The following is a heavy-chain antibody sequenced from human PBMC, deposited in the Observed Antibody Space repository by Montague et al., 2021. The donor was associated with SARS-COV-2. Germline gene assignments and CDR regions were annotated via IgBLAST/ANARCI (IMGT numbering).Heavy chain of an antibody. CDR2: IYYSGST. D-gene: IGHD3-3*01. J-gene: IGHJ4*02. CDR1: GGSISSSSHY. Sequence: SETLSLTCTVSGGSISSSSHYWGWIRQPPGKGLEWIGTIYYSGSTYYNPSLKSRVTISVDTSKNQFSPKLSSVTAADMAVFYCARKTSRGLTIFGVVTASYCFDYWGQGTLVTVSS. CDR3: ARKTSRGLTIFGVVTASYCFDY. V-gene: IGHV4-39*01.